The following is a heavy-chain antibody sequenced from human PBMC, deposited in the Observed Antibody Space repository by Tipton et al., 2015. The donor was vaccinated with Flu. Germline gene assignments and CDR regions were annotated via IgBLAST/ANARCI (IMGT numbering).Heavy chain of an antibody. CDR1: GGSISSSSYY. CDR2: IYYSGST. D-gene: IGHD2-21*01. V-gene: IGHV4-39*07. Sequence: LRLSCTVSGGSISSSSYYWGWIRQPPGKGLEWIGSIYYSGSTYYNPSLKSRVTISVDTSKNQFSLKLSSVTAADTAVYYCARSPKFQSSPFDYWGQGTLVTVSS. CDR3: ARSPKFQSSPFDY. J-gene: IGHJ4*02.